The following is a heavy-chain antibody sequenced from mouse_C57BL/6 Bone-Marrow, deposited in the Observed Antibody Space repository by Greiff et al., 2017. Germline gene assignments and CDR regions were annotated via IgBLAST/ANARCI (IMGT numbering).Heavy chain of an antibody. CDR3: TRSPSTVVGNFDY. Sequence: EVMLVESGTVLARPGASVKMSCKTSGYTFTSYWMHWVKQRPGQGLEWIGAIYPGNSDTSYNQKFKGKAKLTAVTSASTAYMELSSLTNEDSAVYYCTRSPSTVVGNFDYWGQGTTLTVSS. V-gene: IGHV1-5*01. J-gene: IGHJ2*01. CDR1: GYTFTSYW. CDR2: IYPGNSDT. D-gene: IGHD1-1*01.